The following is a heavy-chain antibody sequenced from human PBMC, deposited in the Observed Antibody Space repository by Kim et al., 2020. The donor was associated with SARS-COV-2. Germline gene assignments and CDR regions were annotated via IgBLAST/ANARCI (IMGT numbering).Heavy chain of an antibody. J-gene: IGHJ3*02. CDR3: ATNVDSGYPSLGAFDI. D-gene: IGHD3-22*01. CDR2: ISYDGSNK. Sequence: GGSLRLSCAASGFTFSSYGMHWVRQAPGKGLEWVAVISYDGSNKYYADSVKGRFTISRDNSKNTLYLQMNSLRAEDTAVYYCATNVDSGYPSLGAFDIWGQGTMVTVSS. V-gene: IGHV3-30*03. CDR1: GFTFSSYG.